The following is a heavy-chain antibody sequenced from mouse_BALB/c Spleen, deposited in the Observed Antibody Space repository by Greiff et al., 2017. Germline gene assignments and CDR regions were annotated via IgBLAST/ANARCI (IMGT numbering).Heavy chain of an antibody. V-gene: IGHV6-3*01. CDR2: IRLKSDNYAT. D-gene: IGHD6-1*01. CDR1: GFTFSSYW. CDR3: ASNWYFDV. J-gene: IGHJ1*01. Sequence: EVKLVESGGGLVQPGGSMKLSCVASGFTFSSYWMSWVRQSPEKGLEWVAEIRLKSDNYATHYAESVKGKFTISRDDSKSRLYLQMNSLRAEDTGIYYCASNWYFDVWGAGTTVTVSS.